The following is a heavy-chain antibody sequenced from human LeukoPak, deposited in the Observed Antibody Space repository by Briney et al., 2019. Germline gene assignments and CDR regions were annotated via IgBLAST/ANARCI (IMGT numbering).Heavy chain of an antibody. V-gene: IGHV4-34*12. CDR2: IFYSGST. CDR1: GESFSGYY. CDR3: AKSNGYGLIDI. J-gene: IGHJ3*02. Sequence: SETLSLTCAVYGESFSGYYWSWIRQPPGKALEWIGNIFYSGSTYYSPSLKSRVTISLDTSRNQFSLKLNSVTAADTAVYYCAKSNGYGLIDIWGQGTMVTVSS. D-gene: IGHD3-22*01.